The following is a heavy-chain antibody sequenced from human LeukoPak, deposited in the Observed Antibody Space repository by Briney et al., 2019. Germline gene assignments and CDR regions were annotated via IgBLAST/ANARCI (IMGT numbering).Heavy chain of an antibody. CDR1: GGSISSYY. Sequence: ASETLSLTCTVSGGSISSYYWSWIRQPPGKGPEWIGYIYYSGSTNYNPSLKSRVTISVDTSKNQFSLKLSSVTAADTAVYYCARRDWYFDLWGRGTLVTVSS. J-gene: IGHJ2*01. V-gene: IGHV4-59*08. CDR2: IYYSGST. CDR3: ARRDWYFDL.